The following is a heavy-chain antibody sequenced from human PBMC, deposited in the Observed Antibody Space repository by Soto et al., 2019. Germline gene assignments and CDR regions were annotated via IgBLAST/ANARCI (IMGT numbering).Heavy chain of an antibody. CDR3: ARRAYSYYYDSSGYYYRVGNWFDP. Sequence: SETLSLTCAVYGGSFSGYSWSWIRQPPGKGLEWIGEINHSGSTNYNPYLKSRVTISVDTSKNQFSLKLSSVTAADTAVYYCARRAYSYYYDSSGYYYRVGNWFDPWGQGTLVTVSS. CDR1: GGSFSGYS. V-gene: IGHV4-34*01. J-gene: IGHJ5*02. D-gene: IGHD3-22*01. CDR2: INHSGST.